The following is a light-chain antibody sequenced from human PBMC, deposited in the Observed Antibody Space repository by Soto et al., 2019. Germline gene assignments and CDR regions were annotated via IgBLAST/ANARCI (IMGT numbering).Light chain of an antibody. J-gene: IGLJ1*01. Sequence: QSALTQAPSASGSPGQSVTISCTGTSSDVGAYNYVSWYQQHPGKAPKLMIYEVIKRPSGVPDRFSGSKSGNTASLTVSGLQAEDEADYYCTSYAASNNYVFGTGTKVTVL. CDR2: EVI. V-gene: IGLV2-8*01. CDR3: TSYAASNNYV. CDR1: SSDVGAYNY.